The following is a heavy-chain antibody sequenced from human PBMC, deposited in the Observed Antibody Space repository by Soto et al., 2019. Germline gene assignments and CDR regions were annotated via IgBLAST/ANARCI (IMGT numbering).Heavy chain of an antibody. CDR1: GFTFNNYA. J-gene: IGHJ4*02. V-gene: IGHV3-23*01. D-gene: IGHD3-10*01. Sequence: EVQLLESGGGLVQPGGSLRLSCAASGFTFNNYAMTWVRQAPGKGLEWVSAISGGGDTTSYADSVKGRFTVSRDGSKNTLYLQMSSLRAEDTALYYCAKGRGGSGSLPPRVDFCGQVTLVTVSS. CDR2: ISGGGDTT. CDR3: AKGRGGSGSLPPRVDF.